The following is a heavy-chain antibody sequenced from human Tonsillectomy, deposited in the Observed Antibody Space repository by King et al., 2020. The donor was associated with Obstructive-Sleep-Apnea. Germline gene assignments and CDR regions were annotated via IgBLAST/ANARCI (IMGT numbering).Heavy chain of an antibody. CDR3: ARGDGYSSSPTPF. CDR1: GYTFTLYG. J-gene: IGHJ4*02. Sequence: LQLVQSGAEVKKPGASVKVSCKASGYTFTLYGISWVRQAPGQGLEWMGWIRAYNGNTHYAEKLQGRITMTTDTSTSTAYMELTSLRSDDTAVYYCARGDGYSSSPTPFWGQGTLVTVSS. D-gene: IGHD6-13*01. V-gene: IGHV1-18*04. CDR2: IRAYNGNT.